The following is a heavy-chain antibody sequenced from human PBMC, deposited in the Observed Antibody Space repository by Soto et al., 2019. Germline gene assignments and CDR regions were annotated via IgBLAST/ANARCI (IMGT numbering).Heavy chain of an antibody. CDR3: ARDGHCSSTSCYGPYALDI. Sequence: QVQLVESGGGLVKPGGSLRLSCAASGFTFSDYYMTWIRQAPGKGLEWVSYISSSGRTIYYADSVKGRFTISRDNAKNSLYLQMNSLTVEDTAVYYCARDGHCSSTSCYGPYALDIWGQGTMVPVS. CDR1: GFTFSDYY. J-gene: IGHJ3*02. CDR2: ISSSGRTI. D-gene: IGHD2-2*03. V-gene: IGHV3-11*01.